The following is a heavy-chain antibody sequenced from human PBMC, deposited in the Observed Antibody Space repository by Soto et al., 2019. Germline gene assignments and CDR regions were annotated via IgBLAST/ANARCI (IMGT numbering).Heavy chain of an antibody. J-gene: IGHJ4*01. V-gene: IGHV3-23*01. CDR2: ISGSGSST. CDR3: AKATDYDDRSGYYPFDY. Sequence: LSCADSGFTFSRYAMSWVRQAPGKGLEWVSGISGSGSSTYYADSVKGRFTISRDNSKNTLYLQMNSLRAEDTAVYYWAKATDYDDRSGYYPFDYWGHGTLVTVFS. CDR1: GFTFSRYA. D-gene: IGHD3-22*01.